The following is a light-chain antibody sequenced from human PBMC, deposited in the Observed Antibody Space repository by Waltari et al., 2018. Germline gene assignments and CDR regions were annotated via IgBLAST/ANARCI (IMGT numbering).Light chain of an antibody. CDR1: VLAEKY. CDR2: KDT. V-gene: IGLV3-27*01. CDR3: HAAADNNWF. J-gene: IGLJ2*01. Sequence: YDLTQPFSVSVSPGQTATITCSGDVLAEKYVRWFQQKPGRAPTLILYKDTERPSGIPERFSGSSAVSTVTLTIRGALLEDEADYHCHAAADNNWFFGGGTKLTVL.